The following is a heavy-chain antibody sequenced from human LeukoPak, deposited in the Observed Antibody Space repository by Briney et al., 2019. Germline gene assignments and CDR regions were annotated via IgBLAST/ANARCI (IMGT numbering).Heavy chain of an antibody. CDR2: ISGSGGTT. CDR1: GFTFSSYS. Sequence: GGSLRLSCAASGFTFSSYSMTWVRQAPGKGLEWVSSISGSGGTTYYGDPVKGRFTISRDNSKNTLSLQMNSLRADDTAVYYCARDQRYCSSSSCPWEPFDYWGQGTLVTVSS. V-gene: IGHV3-23*01. J-gene: IGHJ4*02. D-gene: IGHD2-2*01. CDR3: ARDQRYCSSSSCPWEPFDY.